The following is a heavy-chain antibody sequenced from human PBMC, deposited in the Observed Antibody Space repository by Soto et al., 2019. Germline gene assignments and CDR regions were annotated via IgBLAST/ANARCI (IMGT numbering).Heavy chain of an antibody. D-gene: IGHD3-22*01. J-gene: IGHJ3*02. V-gene: IGHV1-69*06. CDR2: IIPIFGTA. Sequence: SVKVSCKXSGGTFSSYAISWVRQAPGQGLEWMGGIIPIFGTANYAQKFQGRVTITADKSTSTAYMELSSLRSEDTAVYYSAREHSESYYDSSGYSLGAFDIWGQGTMVTVS. CDR1: GGTFSSYA. CDR3: AREHSESYYDSSGYSLGAFDI.